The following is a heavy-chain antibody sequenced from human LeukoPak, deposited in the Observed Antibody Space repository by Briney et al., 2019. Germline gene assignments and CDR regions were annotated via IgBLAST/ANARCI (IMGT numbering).Heavy chain of an antibody. CDR2: ISGSGGST. CDR3: VKDRCDRTTCPEV. V-gene: IGHV3-23*01. CDR1: GFTFSTYA. Sequence: GGSLRLSCTASGFTFSTYAMSWVRQAPGEGLEWVSGISGSGGSTYYIDSVKGRFTISRDNSKNTLHLQMSSLRAEDTALYYCVKDRCDRTTCPEVWGQGTLVTVSS. D-gene: IGHD2-2*01. J-gene: IGHJ4*02.